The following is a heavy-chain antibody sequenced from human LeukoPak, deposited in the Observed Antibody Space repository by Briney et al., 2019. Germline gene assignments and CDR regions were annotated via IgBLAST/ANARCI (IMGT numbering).Heavy chain of an antibody. CDR3: ARGPASVGWELSSYFQH. CDR1: GYTFTSYG. V-gene: IGHV1-18*01. D-gene: IGHD1-26*01. CDR2: ISAYNGNT. J-gene: IGHJ1*01. Sequence: ASVKVSCKASGYTFTSYGISWVRQAPGQGLEWMGWISAYNGNTNYAQKLQGRVTMTTDTSTSTAYMELRSLRSDDTAVYYCARGPASVGWELSSYFQHWGQGTLVTVSS.